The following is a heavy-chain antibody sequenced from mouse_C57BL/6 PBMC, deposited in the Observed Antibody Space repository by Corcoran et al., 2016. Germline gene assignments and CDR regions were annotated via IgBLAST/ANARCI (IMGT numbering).Heavy chain of an antibody. J-gene: IGHJ3*01. D-gene: IGHD2-3*01. Sequence: DVQLQESGPGLVKPSQSLSLTCSVTGYSITSGYYWNWIRQFPGNKLEWMGYISYDGSNNYNTSLKNRISITRDTSKTQFFLKLNSVTTEDTDTYYCAREGWLLRFAYWGQGTLVTVSA. V-gene: IGHV3-6*01. CDR1: GYSITSGYY. CDR3: AREGWLLRFAY. CDR2: ISYDGSN.